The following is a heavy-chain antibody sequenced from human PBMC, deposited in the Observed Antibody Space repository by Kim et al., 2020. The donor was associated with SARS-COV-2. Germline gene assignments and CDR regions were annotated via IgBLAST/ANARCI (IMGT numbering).Heavy chain of an antibody. D-gene: IGHD2-2*01. CDR1: GFTFSSYS. CDR3: ARAAGYCSSTSCYRVGYYYGMDV. J-gene: IGHJ6*02. V-gene: IGHV3-21*01. CDR2: ISSSSSYI. Sequence: GGSLRLSCAASGFTFSSYSMNWVRQAPGKGLEWVSSISSSSSYIYYADSVKGRFTISRDNAKNSLYLQMNSLRAEDTAVYYCARAAGYCSSTSCYRVGYYYGMDVWGQGTTVTVSS.